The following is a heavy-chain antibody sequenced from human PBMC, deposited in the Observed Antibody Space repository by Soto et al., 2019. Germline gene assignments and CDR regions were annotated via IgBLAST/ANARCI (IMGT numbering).Heavy chain of an antibody. V-gene: IGHV3-15*01. J-gene: IGHJ4*02. Sequence: EVQLVESGGGLVKPGGSLRLSCAASGFTFSNAWMSWVRQAPGKGLEWVGRIKSKTDGGTTDFASPVKGRFTISRDDSKNSLYLQMNSLKTEDTAVYYCTTEDYFGSGRWGQGTQVTVSS. CDR2: IKSKTDGGTT. CDR3: TTEDYFGSGR. CDR1: GFTFSNAW. D-gene: IGHD3-10*01.